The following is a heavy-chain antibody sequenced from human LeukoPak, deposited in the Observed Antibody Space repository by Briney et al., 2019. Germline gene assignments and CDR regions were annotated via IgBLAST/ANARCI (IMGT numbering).Heavy chain of an antibody. CDR2: INHSGST. V-gene: IGHV4-34*01. J-gene: IGHJ4*02. CDR3: ASMLPPYYYDSSGYFHY. Sequence: PSETLSLTCAVYGGSFSGYYWSWIRQPPGKGLEWIGEINHSGSTNYNPSLKSRVTISVDTSKNQFSLKLSSVTAADTAVYYCASMLPPYYYDSSGYFHYWGQGTLVTVSS. CDR1: GGSFSGYY. D-gene: IGHD3-22*01.